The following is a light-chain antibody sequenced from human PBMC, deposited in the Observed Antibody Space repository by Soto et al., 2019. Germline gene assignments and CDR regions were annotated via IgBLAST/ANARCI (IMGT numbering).Light chain of an antibody. V-gene: IGKV3-20*01. CDR1: QSVSSSY. CDR3: QQYNSYWT. J-gene: IGKJ1*01. Sequence: EIVLTQSPCTLSLSPGERATLSCRASQSVSSSYLAWYQQKPGQAPRLLIYGASSRATGIPDRFSGSGSGTDFTLTISSLQPDDFATYYCQQYNSYWTFGQGTKVDI. CDR2: GAS.